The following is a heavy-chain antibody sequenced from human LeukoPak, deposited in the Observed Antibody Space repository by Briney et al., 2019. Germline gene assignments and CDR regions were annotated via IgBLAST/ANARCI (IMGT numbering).Heavy chain of an antibody. D-gene: IGHD1-26*01. V-gene: IGHV1-69*05. CDR2: IIPIFGTA. CDR3: ARVEEWELLFLDY. J-gene: IGHJ4*02. Sequence: GSSVKVSCKASGGTFSSYAISWVRQAPGQGLEWMGGIIPIFGTANYAQKLQGRVTMTTDTSTSTAYMELRSLRSDDTAVYYCARVEEWELLFLDYWGQGTLVTVSS. CDR1: GGTFSSYA.